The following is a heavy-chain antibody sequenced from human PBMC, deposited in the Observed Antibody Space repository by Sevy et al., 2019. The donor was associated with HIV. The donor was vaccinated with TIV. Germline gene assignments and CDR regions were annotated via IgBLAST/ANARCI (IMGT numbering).Heavy chain of an antibody. CDR1: GYTFTGYY. D-gene: IGHD3-22*01. CDR3: ARVGTYYYDSSGYYENYYFDY. Sequence: ASVKVSCKASGYTFTGYYMHWVRQAPGQGLEWMGCINPNSGGTNYAQKFQGRVTMTRDTSISTAYMELSRLRSDDTAVYYCARVGTYYYDSSGYYENYYFDYWGQGTLVTVSS. J-gene: IGHJ4*02. CDR2: INPNSGGT. V-gene: IGHV1-2*02.